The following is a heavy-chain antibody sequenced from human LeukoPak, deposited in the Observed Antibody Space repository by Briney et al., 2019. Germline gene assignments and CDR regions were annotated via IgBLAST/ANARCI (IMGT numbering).Heavy chain of an antibody. CDR1: GGSISSYY. J-gene: IGHJ6*03. V-gene: IGHV4-59*01. D-gene: IGHD3-16*01. Sequence: PSETLSLTCTVSGGSISSYYWSWIRQPPGKGLEWIGYIYYSGSTNYNPSLRSRVTISVDTSKNQFSLKLTSVTAADTAVYFCARETSQKGAHYMDVWGKGTTVTISS. CDR3: ARETSQKGAHYMDV. CDR2: IYYSGST.